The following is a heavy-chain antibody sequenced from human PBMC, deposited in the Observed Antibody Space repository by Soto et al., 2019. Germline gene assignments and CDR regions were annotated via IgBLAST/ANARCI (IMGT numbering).Heavy chain of an antibody. D-gene: IGHD2-2*01. V-gene: IGHV3-74*01. CDR2: IDNDGSST. Sequence: EVQLVESGGDLIQPGGSLRLSCATSGFKFSSYWMHWVRQTPGKGLVWVSRIDNDGSSTDYADSVKGRFTISRDNAKNTLYLQMNSLRAEDTAVYYCARGGTYCSTTSCYFDYWGQGTLGTDSS. CDR3: ARGGTYCSTTSCYFDY. CDR1: GFKFSSYW. J-gene: IGHJ4*02.